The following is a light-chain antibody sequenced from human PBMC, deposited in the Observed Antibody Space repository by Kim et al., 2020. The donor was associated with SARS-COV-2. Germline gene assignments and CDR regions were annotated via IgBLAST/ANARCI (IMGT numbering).Light chain of an antibody. Sequence: QSALTQPASVSGSPGQSIIISCTGTNNDVGSSNYVSWYQQHPGKAPKLMIYDVTDRPSGVSNRFSGSKSGNTASLTISGLQADDEAAYYCCSYTTTNTWVFGGGTQLTVL. CDR3: CSYTTTNTWV. J-gene: IGLJ3*02. CDR2: DVT. V-gene: IGLV2-14*03. CDR1: NNDVGSSNY.